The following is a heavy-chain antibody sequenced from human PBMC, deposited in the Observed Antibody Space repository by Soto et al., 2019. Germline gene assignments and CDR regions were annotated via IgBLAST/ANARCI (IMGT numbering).Heavy chain of an antibody. CDR3: AKSKGGTANGMDV. CDR2: ISWNGGSI. D-gene: IGHD2-21*02. Sequence: EVQLVESGGGLVQPGRSLRLSCAASGFTFDEYGMHWVRQAPGKGLEWVSGISWNGGSIGYADPVKGRFSISRDNAKNSLYLQMNSLRAEDTALYYCAKSKGGTANGMDVWGQGTTVTGS. V-gene: IGHV3-9*01. CDR1: GFTFDEYG. J-gene: IGHJ6*02.